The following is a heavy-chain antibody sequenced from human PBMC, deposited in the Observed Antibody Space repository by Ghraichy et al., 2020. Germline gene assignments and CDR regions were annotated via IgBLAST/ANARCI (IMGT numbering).Heavy chain of an antibody. V-gene: IGHV3-30*02. CDR3: AKDSGYSYGQYFQH. CDR2: IRYDGSNK. J-gene: IGHJ1*01. CDR1: GFTFSSYG. Sequence: GGSLRLSCAASGFTFSSYGMHWVRQAPGKGLEWVAFIRYDGSNKYYADSVKGRFTISRDNSKNTLYLQMNSLRAEDTAVYYCAKDSGYSYGQYFQHWGQGTLVTVSS. D-gene: IGHD5-18*01.